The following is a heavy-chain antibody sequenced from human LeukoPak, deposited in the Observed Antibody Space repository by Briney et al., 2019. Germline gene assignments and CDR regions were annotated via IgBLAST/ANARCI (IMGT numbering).Heavy chain of an antibody. D-gene: IGHD3-10*01. CDR1: GGSISSGGYY. J-gene: IGHJ6*03. CDR3: ARAPYGSATNNYYMDV. V-gene: IGHV4-30-2*01. Sequence: SETLSLTCTVSGGSISSGGYYWSWIRQPPGKGLEWIGYIYHSGSTYYNPSLKSRVTISVDRSKNQFSLKLSSVTAADTAVYYCARAPYGSATNNYYMDVWGKGTTVTVSS. CDR2: IYHSGST.